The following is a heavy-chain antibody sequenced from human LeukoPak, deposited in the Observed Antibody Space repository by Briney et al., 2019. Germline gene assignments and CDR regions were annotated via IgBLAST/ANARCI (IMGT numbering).Heavy chain of an antibody. Sequence: PSETLSLTCTVSGGSISSGGYYWSWIRQHPGKGLEWIGYIYYSGSTYYNPSLKSRVTISVDTSKNQFSLKLSSVTAADTAVYYCARESVDGDGYILNWGQGTLVTVPS. J-gene: IGHJ4*02. V-gene: IGHV4-31*03. CDR3: ARESVDGDGYILN. CDR2: IYYSGST. D-gene: IGHD5-24*01. CDR1: GGSISSGGYY.